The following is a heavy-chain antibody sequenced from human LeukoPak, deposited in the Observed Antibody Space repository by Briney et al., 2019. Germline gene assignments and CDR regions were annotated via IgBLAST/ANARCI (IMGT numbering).Heavy chain of an antibody. V-gene: IGHV1-18*01. CDR2: ISAYNGNT. D-gene: IGHD6-6*01. CDR1: GYTFTSYG. CDR3: ARTAYLRSARFYFDY. Sequence: ASVKVSCKASGYTFTSYGISWVRQAPGQGLEWMGWISAYNGNTNYAQKLQGRVTMTTDTSTSTAYMELRSLRSDDTAAYYCARTAYLRSARFYFDYWGQGTLVTVSS. J-gene: IGHJ4*02.